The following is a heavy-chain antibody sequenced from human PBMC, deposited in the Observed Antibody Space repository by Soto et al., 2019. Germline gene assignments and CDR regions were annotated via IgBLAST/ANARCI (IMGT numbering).Heavy chain of an antibody. CDR1: GGSFSGYY. J-gene: IGHJ6*03. CDR2: INHSGST. V-gene: IGHV4-34*01. D-gene: IGHD2-2*01. Sequence: SETLSLTCAVYGGSFSGYYWSWIRQPPGKGLEWIGEINHSGSTNYNPSLKSRVTISVDTSKNQFCLKLSSVTAADTAVYYCASLPGYCSSTSCSHLMDVWGKGTTVT. CDR3: ASLPGYCSSTSCSHLMDV.